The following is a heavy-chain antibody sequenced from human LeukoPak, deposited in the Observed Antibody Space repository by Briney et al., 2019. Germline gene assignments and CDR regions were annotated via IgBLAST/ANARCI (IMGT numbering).Heavy chain of an antibody. CDR2: IGAYNGNT. CDR1: GYTFTSYG. J-gene: IGHJ4*02. D-gene: IGHD3-22*01. Sequence: ASVKVSCKASGYTFTSYGISWVRQAPGQGLEWMGWIGAYNGNTNYAQKLQGRVTMTTDTSTSTAYMELRSLRSDDTAVYYCARDYYDSSGYNSFDYWGQGTLVTVSS. CDR3: ARDYYDSSGYNSFDY. V-gene: IGHV1-18*01.